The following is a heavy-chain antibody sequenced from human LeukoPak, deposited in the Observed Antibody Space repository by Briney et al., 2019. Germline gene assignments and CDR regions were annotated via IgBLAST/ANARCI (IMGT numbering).Heavy chain of an antibody. CDR1: GFTFNSYT. D-gene: IGHD6-19*01. CDR2: ISSSSSYI. V-gene: IGHV3-21*01. CDR3: ARGHSSGRVGFNC. Sequence: GGSLRLSCAASGFTFNSYTMNWVRQAPGKGLEWVSSISSSSSYIYYADSVKGRFTISRDNAKNSLYLQMDGLRAEDTAVYYCARGHSSGRVGFNCWGQGTLVTVSS. J-gene: IGHJ4*02.